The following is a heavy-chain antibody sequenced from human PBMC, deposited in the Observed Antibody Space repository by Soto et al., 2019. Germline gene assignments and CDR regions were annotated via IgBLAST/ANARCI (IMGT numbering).Heavy chain of an antibody. CDR2: ISGSGGST. D-gene: IGHD6-19*01. CDR1: GFTFSNYA. J-gene: IGHJ4*02. CDR3: AENPLWGYTSGWYSDY. V-gene: IGHV3-23*01. Sequence: EVQLLESGGGLVQPGGSLRLSCAASGFTFSNYAMSWVRQAPGKGLEWVSAISGSGGSTYYADSVKGRFTISRDNSKNTLYLQMNSLRAEDTAVYYCAENPLWGYTSGWYSDYWGQGTLVTVSS.